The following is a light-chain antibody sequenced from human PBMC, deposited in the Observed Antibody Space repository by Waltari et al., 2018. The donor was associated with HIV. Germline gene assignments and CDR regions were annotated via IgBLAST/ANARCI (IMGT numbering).Light chain of an antibody. V-gene: IGLV1-40*01. CDR3: QSYDSSLSGSV. CDR1: RSNIGAGSD. Sequence: QSVLTQPPSVSGAPGQRVTIPCTGRRSNIGAGSDVPRYQQLPGTAPKLLSYGNSNRPSGVPDRFSGSKSGTSASLAITGLQAEDEADYYCQSYDSSLSGSVFGGGTKLTVL. CDR2: GNS. J-gene: IGLJ3*02.